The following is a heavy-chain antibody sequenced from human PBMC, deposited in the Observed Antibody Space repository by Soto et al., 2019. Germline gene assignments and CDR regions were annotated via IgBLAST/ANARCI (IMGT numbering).Heavy chain of an antibody. CDR1: GFTFSSYS. Sequence: GGSLRLSCAASGFTFSSYSMNWVRQAPGKGLEGVSYISSSSSTIYYADSVKGRFTISRDNAKNSLSVQMNSLRDEDTAVYYCARDKRALYYDSSGYLECYYYGMDVWGQGTTSIVAS. D-gene: IGHD3-22*01. CDR2: ISSSSSTI. J-gene: IGHJ6*01. CDR3: ARDKRALYYDSSGYLECYYYGMDV. V-gene: IGHV3-48*02.